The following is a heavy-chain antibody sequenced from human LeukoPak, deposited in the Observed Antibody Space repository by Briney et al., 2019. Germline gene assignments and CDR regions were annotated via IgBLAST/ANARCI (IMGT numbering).Heavy chain of an antibody. V-gene: IGHV3-48*01. J-gene: IGHJ4*02. CDR3: ARGGGYDFYVFDY. D-gene: IGHD5-12*01. CDR1: GFTFSSYS. Sequence: GGSLRLSCAASGFTFSSYSMNWVRQAPGKGLEWVSYISSSSSTTYYADSVKGRFTISRDNAKNSLYLQMNSLRAEDTAVYYCARGGGYDFYVFDYWGQGTLVTVSS. CDR2: ISSSSSTT.